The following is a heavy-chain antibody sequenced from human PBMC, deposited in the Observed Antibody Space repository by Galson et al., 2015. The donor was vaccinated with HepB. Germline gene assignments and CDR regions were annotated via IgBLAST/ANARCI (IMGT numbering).Heavy chain of an antibody. CDR2: ISSSTTYT. CDR3: ARVADADYGDHSHFDY. Sequence: SLRLSCAASGFTFSDYYTSWIRQAPGKGLEWLSYISSSTTYTNYADSVKGRFTISRDNAKNSRFLQINSLRAEDTAVYYCARVADADYGDHSHFDYWGQGTLVTVSS. J-gene: IGHJ4*02. CDR1: GFTFSDYY. V-gene: IGHV3-11*06. D-gene: IGHD4-17*01.